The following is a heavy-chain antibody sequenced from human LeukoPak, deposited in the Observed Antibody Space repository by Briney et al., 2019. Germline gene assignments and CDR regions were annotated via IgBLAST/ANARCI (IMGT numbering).Heavy chain of an antibody. D-gene: IGHD6-25*01. J-gene: IGHJ6*03. CDR2: ISSLIRHI. CDR3: AKDDGGSAYMDV. Sequence: KPGGSLRLSCAASGFTFSDYCMHWVRQAPGKGLEWVSCISSLIRHIYYADSVRGRFTISRDNSKNTVYLQMNSLRAEDTAVYYCAKDDGGSAYMDVWGKGTTVTVSS. CDR1: GFTFSDYC. V-gene: IGHV3-21*01.